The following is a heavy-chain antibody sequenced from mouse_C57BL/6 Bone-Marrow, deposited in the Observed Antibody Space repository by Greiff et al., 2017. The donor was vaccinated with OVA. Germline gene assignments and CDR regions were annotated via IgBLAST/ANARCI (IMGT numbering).Heavy chain of an antibody. CDR2: IRNKANGYTT. J-gene: IGHJ2*01. CDR1: GFTFTDYY. D-gene: IGHD2-14*01. Sequence: EVKLVESGGGLVQPGGSLSLSCAASGFTFTDYYMSWVRQPPGKALEWLGFIRNKANGYTTEYSASVKGRFTISRDNSQSILYLQMNALRAEDSATYYCARRVRGYFDYWGQGTTLTVSS. V-gene: IGHV7-3*01. CDR3: ARRVRGYFDY.